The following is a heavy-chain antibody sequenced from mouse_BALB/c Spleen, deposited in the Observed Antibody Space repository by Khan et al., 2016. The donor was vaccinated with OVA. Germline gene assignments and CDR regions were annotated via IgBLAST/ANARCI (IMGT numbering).Heavy chain of an antibody. CDR2: INPTTGYT. CDR3: ARDRIDY. J-gene: IGHJ2*01. Sequence: QVRLQQSGAELAKPGASVKMSCKASGYTFTSYWMHWIKQRPGQGLEWIGYINPTTGYTDYTQKFKDQATLTADKSSSTAYMQLNSLTSDDSAVYYCARDRIDYWGQGTTLTVSS. V-gene: IGHV1-7*01. CDR1: GYTFTSYW.